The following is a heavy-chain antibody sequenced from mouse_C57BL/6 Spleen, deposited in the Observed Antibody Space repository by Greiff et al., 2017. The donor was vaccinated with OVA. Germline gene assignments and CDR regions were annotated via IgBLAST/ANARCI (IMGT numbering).Heavy chain of an antibody. J-gene: IGHJ1*03. CDR2: IDPETGGT. D-gene: IGHD1-1*01. CDR1: GYTFTDYE. Sequence: QVQLQQSGAELVRPGASVTLSCKASGYTFTDYEMHWVKQTPVHGLEWIGAIDPETGGTAYNQKFKGKAILTADKSSSTAYMELRSLTSEDSAVYYCTRSLYYYGSSYYFDVWGTGTTVTVSS. V-gene: IGHV1-15*01. CDR3: TRSLYYYGSSYYFDV.